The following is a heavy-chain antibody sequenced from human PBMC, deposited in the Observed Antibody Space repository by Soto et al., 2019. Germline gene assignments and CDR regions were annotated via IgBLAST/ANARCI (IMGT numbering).Heavy chain of an antibody. Sequence: QVQLVQSGAEVKKPGSSVKVSCKASGGTFSSYAISWVRQAPGQGLEWMGGIIPIFGTANYAQKFQGRVTIAGDRSKXTAYMELSSLRSEDTAVYHCARGGEQWLVQDWFDPWGQGTLVTVSS. CDR2: IIPIFGTA. V-gene: IGHV1-69*12. D-gene: IGHD6-19*01. CDR3: ARGGEQWLVQDWFDP. J-gene: IGHJ5*02. CDR1: GGTFSSYA.